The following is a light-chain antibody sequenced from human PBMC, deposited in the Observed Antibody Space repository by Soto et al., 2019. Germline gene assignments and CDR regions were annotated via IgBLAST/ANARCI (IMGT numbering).Light chain of an antibody. CDR2: AVS. CDR1: SSDIGSYNL. CDR3: CSYAGSSTLL. Sequence: QSALTQPASVSGSPGQSITVSCTGTSSDIGSYNLVSWYQHHPGKAPKLMIYAVSKRPSGVSSRFSGSKSGNTASLTISGLQAEDEADYFCCSYAGSSTLLFGGGTKLIVL. J-gene: IGLJ3*02. V-gene: IGLV2-23*02.